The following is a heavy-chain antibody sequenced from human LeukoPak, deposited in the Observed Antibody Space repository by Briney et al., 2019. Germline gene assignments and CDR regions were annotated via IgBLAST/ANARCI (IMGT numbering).Heavy chain of an antibody. V-gene: IGHV4-4*07. CDR1: GGSISSHY. Sequence: SETLSLTCTISGGSISSHYWNWIRQPAGKGLEWIGRVSTRGTTNYNPSLKSRVTMSVDTSKNQFSLKLRSVTAADTAVYYCARIGSWYGLLGTNWFDPWGQGTLVTVSS. D-gene: IGHD6-13*01. CDR3: ARIGSWYGLLGTNWFDP. J-gene: IGHJ5*02. CDR2: VSTRGTT.